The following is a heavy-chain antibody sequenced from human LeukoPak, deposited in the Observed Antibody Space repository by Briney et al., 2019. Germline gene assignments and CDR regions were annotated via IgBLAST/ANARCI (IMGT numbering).Heavy chain of an antibody. V-gene: IGHV4-4*07. Sequence: SETLSLTCTVSGGSISSYYWSWIRQPAGKGLEWIGRIYTSGSTNYNPSLKSRVTISVDTSKNQFSLKLSSVTAADTAVYYCARETSQKGAHYMDVWGKGTTVTISS. CDR2: IYTSGST. D-gene: IGHD3-16*01. CDR3: ARETSQKGAHYMDV. J-gene: IGHJ6*03. CDR1: GGSISSYY.